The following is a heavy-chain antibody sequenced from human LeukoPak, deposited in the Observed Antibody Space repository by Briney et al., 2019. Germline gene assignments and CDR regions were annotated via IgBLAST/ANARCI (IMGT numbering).Heavy chain of an antibody. CDR2: INHSGST. V-gene: IGHV4-34*01. J-gene: IGHJ4*02. CDR3: AREMRYYDILTGYRTHFDY. CDR1: GGSFSGYY. D-gene: IGHD3-9*01. Sequence: SETLSLICAVYGGSFSGYYWSWIRQPPGKGLEWIGEINHSGSTNYNPSLKSRVTISVDTSKNQFSLKLSSVTAADTAVYYCAREMRYYDILTGYRTHFDYWGQGTLVTVSS.